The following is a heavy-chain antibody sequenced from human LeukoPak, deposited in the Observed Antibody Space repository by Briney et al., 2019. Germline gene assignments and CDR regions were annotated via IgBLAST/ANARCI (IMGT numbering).Heavy chain of an antibody. Sequence: PGGSLRLSCAASGFTFSTYGMSWVRQAPGKGLEWVANIKQDGSVKYYVDSVKGRFTISRDNAKNSLSLQMSSLRAEDTAVYYCAREAGTADFWGQGTLVTVSS. CDR2: IKQDGSVK. D-gene: IGHD6-13*01. CDR3: AREAGTADF. J-gene: IGHJ4*02. V-gene: IGHV3-7*01. CDR1: GFTFSTYG.